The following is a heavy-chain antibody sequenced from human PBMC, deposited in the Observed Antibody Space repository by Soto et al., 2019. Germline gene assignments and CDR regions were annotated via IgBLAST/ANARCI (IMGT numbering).Heavy chain of an antibody. CDR2: INHSGST. D-gene: IGHD6-6*01. CDR3: AGXIAARRPYFYYYHGMDV. J-gene: IGHJ6*02. Sequence: SGTLSLTCAVYGGSFSCYYWSWIRQPPGKGLEWIGEINHSGSTNYNPSLKSRVTISVDTSKNHFSLILSSVTAADTAVYYCAGXIAARRPYFYYYHGMDVWGQGTTVTVSS. V-gene: IGHV4-34*01. CDR1: GGSFSCYY.